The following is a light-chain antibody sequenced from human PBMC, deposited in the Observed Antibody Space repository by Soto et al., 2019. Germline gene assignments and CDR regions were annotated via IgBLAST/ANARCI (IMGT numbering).Light chain of an antibody. V-gene: IGKV1-5*01. CDR3: LQYNGNSGT. CDR2: DAS. CDR1: QSISTW. J-gene: IGKJ1*01. Sequence: DIQMTQSPSTLSASVGDTVTITCRASQSISTWLAWYQHKPGEAPRLLIFDASNLESGVPSRFSGSGSGTDFTLTISSLQPDDFGTYYCLQYNGNSGTFGQGTKV.